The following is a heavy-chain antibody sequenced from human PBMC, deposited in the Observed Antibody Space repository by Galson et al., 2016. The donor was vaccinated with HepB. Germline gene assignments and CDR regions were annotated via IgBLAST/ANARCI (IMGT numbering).Heavy chain of an antibody. CDR1: GSSFDNYW. CDR2: TDPSDSDT. Sequence: QSGAEVKKPGESLRISCRASGSSFDNYWIAWVRQMPGKGLEWMGRTDPSDSDTNYSPFFQGHVSISSDKSTNSAYLHWSSLKASDTAVYYCAKQPRYCIGGVCLYAFDHGGQGALVTVSS. CDR3: AKQPRYCIGGVCLYAFDH. D-gene: IGHD2-8*02. V-gene: IGHV5-10-1*01. J-gene: IGHJ4*02.